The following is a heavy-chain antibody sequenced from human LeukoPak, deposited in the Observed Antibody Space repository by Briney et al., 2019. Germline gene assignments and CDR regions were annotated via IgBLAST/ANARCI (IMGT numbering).Heavy chain of an antibody. J-gene: IGHJ4*02. CDR3: ARKYCTNGVCYPTRYFDY. V-gene: IGHV4-34*01. CDR1: GGSFSGYY. CDR2: INHSGST. Sequence: NPSETLSLTCAVYGGSFSGYYWSWIRQPPGKGLEWIGEINHSGSTNYNPSLKSRVTISVDTSKNQFSLKLSSVTAADTAVHYCARKYCTNGVCYPTRYFDYWGQGTLVTVSS. D-gene: IGHD2-8*01.